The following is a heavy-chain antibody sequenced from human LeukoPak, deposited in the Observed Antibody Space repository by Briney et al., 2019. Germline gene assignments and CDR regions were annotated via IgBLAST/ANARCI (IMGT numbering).Heavy chain of an antibody. J-gene: IGHJ4*02. CDR1: GFTFHNAW. V-gene: IGHV3-23*01. D-gene: IGHD5-12*01. CDR2: IRGSGDST. Sequence: GGSLRLSCAASGFTFHNAWMTWVRQAPGKGLEWVSGIRGSGDSTYYADSVKGRFTISRDNSKNTLYLQMNSLRAEDTAVYYCAKGHTDSEWLYFDSWGQGSLVTVSS. CDR3: AKGHTDSEWLYFDS.